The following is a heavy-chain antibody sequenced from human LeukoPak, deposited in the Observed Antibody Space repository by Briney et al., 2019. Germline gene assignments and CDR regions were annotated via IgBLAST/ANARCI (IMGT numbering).Heavy chain of an antibody. Sequence: QAGGSLRLSCTASGFTFSTYWMSWVRQAPGKGLEWVANTREDGSEKYYVASVMGRFTISRDNAKNSLHLQMNSLRAEDTAVYYCLQRGEDYWGQGTLVTVSS. D-gene: IGHD3-16*01. V-gene: IGHV3-7*01. CDR3: LQRGEDY. CDR2: TREDGSEK. CDR1: GFTFSTYW. J-gene: IGHJ4*02.